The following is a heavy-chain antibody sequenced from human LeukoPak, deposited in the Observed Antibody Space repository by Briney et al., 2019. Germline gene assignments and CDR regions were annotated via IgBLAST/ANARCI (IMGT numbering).Heavy chain of an antibody. D-gene: IGHD4-17*01. CDR1: GGSISSGDYY. CDR3: ARYTTVTTEFDY. Sequence: PSETLSLTCTVSGGSISSGDYYWSWIRQPPRKGLEWIGYIYYSGSTYYNPSLKSRVTISVDTSKNQFSLKLSSVTAADTAVYYCARYTTVTTEFDYWGQGTLVTVSS. CDR2: IYYSGST. J-gene: IGHJ4*02. V-gene: IGHV4-30-4*01.